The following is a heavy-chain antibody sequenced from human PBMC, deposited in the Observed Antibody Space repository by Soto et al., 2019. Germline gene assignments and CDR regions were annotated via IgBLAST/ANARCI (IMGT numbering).Heavy chain of an antibody. CDR1: GGSISGADYY. CDR3: ARSYYGSGKGAFDI. CDR2: IYYSGST. V-gene: IGHV4-30-4*01. J-gene: IGHJ3*02. Sequence: QVQLQESGPGLVKPSQTLSLTCTVSGGSISGADYYWSWIRQPPGKGLEWIGYIYYSGSTVYNPSLKSRLTISVDTSKNQFSLKLSSVTAAGTAVYYCARSYYGSGKGAFDIWGQGTMVTVSS. D-gene: IGHD3-10*01.